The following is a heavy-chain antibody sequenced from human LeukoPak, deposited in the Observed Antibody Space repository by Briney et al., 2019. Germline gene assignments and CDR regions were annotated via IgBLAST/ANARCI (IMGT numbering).Heavy chain of an antibody. V-gene: IGHV3-23*01. CDR2: IRGGGGGK. Sequence: GGSLRLSCAASGFTFSSYAMSWFRQTPGKGLEWVYDIRGGGGGKYYADSVKGRFTISRDNTNNTLFLQMNSLRAEATAVNYCAKGGDTRMVTDYWGQGTLVTVSS. D-gene: IGHD5-18*01. CDR3: AKGGDTRMVTDY. CDR1: GFTFSSYA. J-gene: IGHJ4*02.